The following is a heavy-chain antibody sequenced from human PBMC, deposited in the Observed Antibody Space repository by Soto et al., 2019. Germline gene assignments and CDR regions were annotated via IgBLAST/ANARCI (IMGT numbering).Heavy chain of an antibody. CDR1: GFTFSSYA. D-gene: IGHD2-15*01. CDR2: ISGSGGST. V-gene: IGHV3-23*01. CDR3: AKRRKPHLPRIVVVVAATHVFGAFDI. J-gene: IGHJ3*02. Sequence: GGSLRLSCAASGFTFSSYAMSWVRQAPGKGLEWVSAISGSGGSTYYADSVKGRFTISRDNSKNTRYLQMKSLRAEDTAVYYCAKRRKPHLPRIVVVVAATHVFGAFDIWGQGTMVTVSS.